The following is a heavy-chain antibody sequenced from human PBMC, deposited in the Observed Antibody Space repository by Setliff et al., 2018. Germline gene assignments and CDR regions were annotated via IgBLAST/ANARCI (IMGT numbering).Heavy chain of an antibody. CDR3: ARDHAYGSRFYYYYYGMDV. J-gene: IGHJ6*02. Sequence: GASVKVSCKASGGTFSSYAISWVRQAPGQGLEWMGRIIPIFGTANYAQKFQGRVTITADKSTSTAYMELSSLRSEDTAVYYCARDHAYGSRFYYYYYGMDVWGQGTTVTVS. CDR1: GGTFSSYA. D-gene: IGHD3-10*01. V-gene: IGHV1-69*06. CDR2: IIPIFGTA.